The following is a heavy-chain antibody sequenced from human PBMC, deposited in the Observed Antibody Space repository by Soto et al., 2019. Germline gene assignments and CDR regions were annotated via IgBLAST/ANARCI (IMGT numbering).Heavy chain of an antibody. J-gene: IGHJ5*02. CDR1: GYTSICYA. D-gene: IGHD1-20*01. CDR2: XNXXXGXT. CDR3: ARDRGIFPPGSFGP. Sequence: ASVKPSCKDSGYTSICYARHWVRQAPGQRLEWMXWXNXXXGXTXXXQXXQXRVTITRDTSASTAYMERSSLRSEDTAVYYCARDRGIFPPGSFGPWGQGTLVTVSS. V-gene: IGHV1-3*01.